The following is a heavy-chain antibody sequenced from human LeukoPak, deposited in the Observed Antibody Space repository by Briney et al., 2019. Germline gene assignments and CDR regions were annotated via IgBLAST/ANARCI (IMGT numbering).Heavy chain of an antibody. CDR2: INPNIGGT. CDR1: GYTFTGYY. CDR3: ARARWDRARYFDY. D-gene: IGHD1-26*01. J-gene: IGHJ4*02. V-gene: IGHV1-2*02. Sequence: ASVKVSCKASGYTFTGYYMHWVRQAPGQGLEWMGWINPNIGGTIYAQKFQGRATMTRDTSINTAYMELSRLRSDDTAVYYCARARWDRARYFDYWGQGTLVTVSS.